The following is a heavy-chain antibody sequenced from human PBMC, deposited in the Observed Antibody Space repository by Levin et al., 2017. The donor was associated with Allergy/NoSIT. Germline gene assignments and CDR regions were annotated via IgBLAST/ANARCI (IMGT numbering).Heavy chain of an antibody. Sequence: GASVKVSCAASGFTFSRYSMHWVRQGPGKGLVWVSRIYTDGSGTSYADSVKGRFTISRDNAKSTLFLQMNSLRAEDTAVYYCARGSNFAHDYWGQGTLVTVSS. CDR3: ARGSNFAHDY. CDR2: IYTDGSGT. D-gene: IGHD1-7*01. J-gene: IGHJ4*02. V-gene: IGHV3-74*01. CDR1: GFTFSRYS.